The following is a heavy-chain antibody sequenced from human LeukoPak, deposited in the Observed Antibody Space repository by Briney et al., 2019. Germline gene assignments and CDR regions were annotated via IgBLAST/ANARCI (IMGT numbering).Heavy chain of an antibody. J-gene: IGHJ4*02. Sequence: SETLSLTCTLSGGSISTYYWSWIRQPPGKGLEWIGYIYHSGSTNYNPSLKSRVTISVDTSKNQFPLKLSSVTAADTAVYYCARGGGYASPIGYWGEGALVTVSS. CDR3: ARGGGYASPIGY. D-gene: IGHD5-12*01. CDR2: IYHSGST. CDR1: GGSISTYY. V-gene: IGHV4-59*01.